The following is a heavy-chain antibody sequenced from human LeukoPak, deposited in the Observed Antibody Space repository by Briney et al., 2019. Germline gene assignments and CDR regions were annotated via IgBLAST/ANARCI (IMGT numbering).Heavy chain of an antibody. V-gene: IGHV1-46*01. J-gene: IGHJ5*02. CDR2: INPSGGST. D-gene: IGHD3-22*01. CDR1: GYTFTSYY. Sequence: GASVKVSCKASGYTFTSYYMHWVLQAPGQGLEWMGIINPSGGSTSYAQKFQGRVTMTRDTSTSTVYMELSSLRSEDTAVYYCARVAYYDSSGYPHGLDPWGQGTLVTVSS. CDR3: ARVAYYDSSGYPHGLDP.